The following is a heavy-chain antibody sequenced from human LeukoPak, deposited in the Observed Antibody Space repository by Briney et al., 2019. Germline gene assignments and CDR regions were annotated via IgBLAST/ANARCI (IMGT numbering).Heavy chain of an antibody. Sequence: SQTLSLTCTVSGGSISSDDYCWSWIRQPPGKGPEWIGYIYYGGNTYYNPSLKSRVTISVDTSNNQFSLKLRSVTAADTAVYYCARGTDSVSCFDYWGQGTLVTVSS. CDR2: IYYGGNT. D-gene: IGHD3-16*01. CDR1: GGSISSDDYC. J-gene: IGHJ4*02. CDR3: ARGTDSVSCFDY. V-gene: IGHV4-30-4*01.